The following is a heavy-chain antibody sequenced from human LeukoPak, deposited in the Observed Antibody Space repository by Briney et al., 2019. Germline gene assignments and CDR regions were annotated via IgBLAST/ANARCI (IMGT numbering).Heavy chain of an antibody. D-gene: IGHD3-9*01. Sequence: GGSLRLSCAASGFTFSTYAMSWVRQAPGKGLEWVSVISGSGDSAYFADSVKGRFTISRDNSKNTLYLQMSSLRAEDTAVYYCAKAAGRSYYDILTGLDYWGQGTLVTVSS. V-gene: IGHV3-23*01. CDR3: AKAAGRSYYDILTGLDY. CDR1: GFTFSTYA. CDR2: ISGSGDSA. J-gene: IGHJ4*02.